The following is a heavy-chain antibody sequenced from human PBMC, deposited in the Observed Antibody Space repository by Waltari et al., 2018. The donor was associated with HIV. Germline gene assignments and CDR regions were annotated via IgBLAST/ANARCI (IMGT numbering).Heavy chain of an antibody. J-gene: IGHJ4*02. CDR1: GLTCRSDG. V-gene: IGHV3-7*01. CDR2: INQNGSEK. D-gene: IGHD1-26*01. Sequence: EVQLVESGGGSVQPGGSLRLYCAASGLTCRSDGMSWARQAPGKVLGWVANINQNGSEKYYVDSVKGRFTISRDNAKNSLSLQMNSLRAEDTAVYYCARTGTIANSGRFFDWGQGTLVTVSS. CDR3: ARTGTIANSGRFFD.